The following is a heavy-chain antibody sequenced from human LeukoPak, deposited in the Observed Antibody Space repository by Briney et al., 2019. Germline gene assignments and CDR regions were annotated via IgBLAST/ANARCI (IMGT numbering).Heavy chain of an antibody. CDR3: TSSPFYCSSTSCYTDYYYYGMDV. D-gene: IGHD2-2*02. CDR2: ISSKANSYAT. V-gene: IGHV3-73*01. J-gene: IGHJ6*02. CDR1: GFTFSGSA. Sequence: PGGSLRLSCAASGFTFSGSAMHWVRQASGKGLEWVGRISSKANSYATAYAASVKGRFTISRDDSKNTAYLQMNSLKTEDTAVYYCTSSPFYCSSTSCYTDYYYYGMDVWGQGTTVTVSS.